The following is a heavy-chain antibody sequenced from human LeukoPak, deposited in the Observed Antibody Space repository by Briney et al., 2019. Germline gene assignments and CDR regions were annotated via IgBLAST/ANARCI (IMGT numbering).Heavy chain of an antibody. J-gene: IGHJ3*01. Sequence: GGSLRLSCAASGFIFTTSWMHWFRQAPGKGLVWVSRIESDGTSTTYADSVKGRFTISRDNAKNTLYLQMNSLRAEDTDVYYCARDQYSSTWYRGAFDVWGQGTMVSVSS. D-gene: IGHD6-13*01. CDR2: IESDGTST. V-gene: IGHV3-74*01. CDR3: ARDQYSSTWYRGAFDV. CDR1: GFIFTTSW.